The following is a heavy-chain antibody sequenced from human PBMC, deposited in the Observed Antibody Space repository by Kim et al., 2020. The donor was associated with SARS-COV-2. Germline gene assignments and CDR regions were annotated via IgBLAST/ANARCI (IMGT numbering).Heavy chain of an antibody. CDR1: RFTFSDFY. CDR2: ISSSSSYT. Sequence: GGSLRLSCAASRFTFSDFYMSWIRQAPGKGLEWVSYISSSSSYTNYADSVRGRFTISRDNAKNSLYLQMNSLRAEDTAVYYCAGGGVQLYGVDVWGQGTTVTVSS. J-gene: IGHJ6*02. V-gene: IGHV3-11*05. CDR3: AGGGVQLYGVDV. D-gene: IGHD1-1*01.